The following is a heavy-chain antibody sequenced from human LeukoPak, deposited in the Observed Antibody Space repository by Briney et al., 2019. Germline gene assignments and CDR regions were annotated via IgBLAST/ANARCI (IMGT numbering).Heavy chain of an antibody. V-gene: IGHV3-23*01. CDR3: AKDDYDILTGYYSIDC. CDR1: GFTFSSYA. CDR2: ISGSGGST. Sequence: GGSLRLSCAASGFTFSSYAMSWVRQAPGKGLEWVSAISGSGGSTYYADSVKGRFTISRDNSKNTLYLQMNSLRAEDTAVYYCAKDDYDILTGYYSIDCWGRGTLVTVSS. J-gene: IGHJ4*02. D-gene: IGHD3-9*01.